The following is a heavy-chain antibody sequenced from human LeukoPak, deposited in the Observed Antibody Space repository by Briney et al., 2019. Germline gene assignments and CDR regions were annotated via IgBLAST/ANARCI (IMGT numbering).Heavy chain of an antibody. CDR2: INPSGGST. CDR1: GYTFTSYY. D-gene: IGHD3-22*01. V-gene: IGHV1-46*01. Sequence: ASVKVSCKASGYTFTSYYMHWARQAPGQGLEWMGIINPSGGSTSYAQKFQGRVTMTRDTSTSTVYMELSSLRSEDTAVYYCARSAEVSGRDYDSSGYYSDAFDIWGQGTMVTVSS. CDR3: ARSAEVSGRDYDSSGYYSDAFDI. J-gene: IGHJ3*02.